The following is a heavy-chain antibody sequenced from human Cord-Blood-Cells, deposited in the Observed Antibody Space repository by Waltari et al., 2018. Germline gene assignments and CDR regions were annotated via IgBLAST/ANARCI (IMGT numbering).Heavy chain of an antibody. CDR1: GFTFDDYA. J-gene: IGHJ4*02. V-gene: IGHV3-9*01. Sequence: EVQLVESGGGLVQPGRSLRLSCAASGFTFDDYAMHWVRQASGKGLEWVSGISWNRGSIGYADSVKGRFTISRDNAKNSLYLQMNSLRAEDTALYYCAKASDIVVVPAAFDYWGQGTLVTVSS. CDR2: ISWNRGSI. CDR3: AKASDIVVVPAAFDY. D-gene: IGHD2-2*01.